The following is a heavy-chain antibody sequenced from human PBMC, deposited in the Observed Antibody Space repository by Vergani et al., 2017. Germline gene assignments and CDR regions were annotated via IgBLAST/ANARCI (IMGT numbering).Heavy chain of an antibody. Sequence: QVQLQQWGAGLLKPSETLSLTCAVYGGSFSGYYWSWIRQPPGKGLEWIGEINHSGSTNYNPSLKSRVTISVYTSKNQFSLKLSSVTAADTAVYYCARASVLRFLLFDPWGQGTLVTVSS. D-gene: IGHD3-3*01. J-gene: IGHJ5*02. CDR2: INHSGST. CDR3: ARASVLRFLLFDP. CDR1: GGSFSGYY. V-gene: IGHV4-34*01.